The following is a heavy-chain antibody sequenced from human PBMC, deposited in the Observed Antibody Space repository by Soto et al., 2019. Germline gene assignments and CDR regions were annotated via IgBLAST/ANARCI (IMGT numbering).Heavy chain of an antibody. Sequence: NPSETLSLTCAVSGGSISSGGYSWSWIRQPPGKGLEWIGYIYHSGSTYYNPSLKSRVTISVDRSKNQFSLKLSSVTAADTAVYYCARAWDCGGDCYLGQNWFDPWGQGTLVTVSS. D-gene: IGHD2-21*02. CDR1: GGSISSGGYS. V-gene: IGHV4-30-2*01. CDR3: ARAWDCGGDCYLGQNWFDP. CDR2: IYHSGST. J-gene: IGHJ5*02.